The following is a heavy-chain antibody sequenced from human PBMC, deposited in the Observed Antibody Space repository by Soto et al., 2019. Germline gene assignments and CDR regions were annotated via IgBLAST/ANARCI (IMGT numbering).Heavy chain of an antibody. CDR2: IFHSGNA. CDR3: ARAHAPTLPFDS. Sequence: SETMSLTCTVPGGSIGNVYWSWIRQATGKGLEWIGFIFHSGNAKYNPSLKSRVTISVDTSKNQFSLSPDSVTAADTAVYFCARAHAPTLPFDSWGQRTLVTVSS. D-gene: IGHD2-15*01. J-gene: IGHJ4*01. CDR1: GGSIGNVY. V-gene: IGHV4-59*01.